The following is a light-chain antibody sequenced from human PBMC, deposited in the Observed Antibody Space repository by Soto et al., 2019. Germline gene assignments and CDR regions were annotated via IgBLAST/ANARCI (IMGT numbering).Light chain of an antibody. V-gene: IGLV2-14*01. CDR1: NSDIGGDNY. J-gene: IGLJ2*01. CDR2: KVS. Sequence: QSVLTQPASVSGSPGQSITISCTGTNSDIGGDNYVSWYQQHPGKAPKLMISKVSNRPSGVSDRFSGSKSGNTASLTISGLQAEDEADYYCCSYTSSSTLLFGGGTKLTVL. CDR3: CSYTSSSTLL.